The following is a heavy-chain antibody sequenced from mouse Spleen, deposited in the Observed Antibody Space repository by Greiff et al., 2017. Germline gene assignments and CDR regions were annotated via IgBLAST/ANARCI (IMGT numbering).Heavy chain of an antibody. CDR2: INPNNGGT. Sequence: EVQLQQSGPELVKPGASVKISCKASGYTFTDYYMNWVKQSHGKSLEWIGDINPNNGGTSYNQKFKGKATLTVDKSSSTAYMELRSLTSEDSAVYYCARTRSSSFFDYWGQGTTLTVSS. D-gene: IGHD1-1*01. CDR3: ARTRSSSFFDY. CDR1: GYTFTDYY. V-gene: IGHV1-26*01. J-gene: IGHJ2*01.